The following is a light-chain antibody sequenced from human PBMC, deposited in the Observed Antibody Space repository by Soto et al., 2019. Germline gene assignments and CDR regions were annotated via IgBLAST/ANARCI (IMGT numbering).Light chain of an antibody. J-gene: IGKJ4*01. CDR1: QPINNR. CDR2: RAS. Sequence: DIQMTQSPSLVSASVGDRVTITCRASQPINNRLAWFQQKPGKAPKSLIYRASYLQGGVPSRFSGSGSGTLFTLAINNLQPEDFGTYYCQHYDSYPLTFGGGTKVDI. CDR3: QHYDSYPLT. V-gene: IGKV1-16*01.